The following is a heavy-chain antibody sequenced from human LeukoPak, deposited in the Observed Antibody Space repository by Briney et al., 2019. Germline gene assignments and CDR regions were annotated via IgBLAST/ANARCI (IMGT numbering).Heavy chain of an antibody. CDR3: AKVLGWFGEYDAFDI. D-gene: IGHD3-10*01. V-gene: IGHV3-23*01. J-gene: IGHJ3*02. Sequence: GGSLRLSCAASGFTFSSYSMNWVRQAPGKGLEWVSAISGSGGSTYYADSVKGRFTISRDNSKNTLYLQMNSLRAEDTAVYYCAKVLGWFGEYDAFDIWGQGTMVTVSS. CDR1: GFTFSSYS. CDR2: ISGSGGST.